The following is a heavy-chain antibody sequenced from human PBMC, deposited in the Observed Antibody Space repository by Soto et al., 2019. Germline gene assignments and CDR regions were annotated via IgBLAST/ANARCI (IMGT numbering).Heavy chain of an antibody. Sequence: QVQLVQSGTEVKKPGASVKVSCKASGYIFTSYDVNWVRQAPGQGLEWMGWMNPNSGNTGYVQKFQGRVTMTRDTSISTAYMELSSLRSEDTAVYYCTRNSSYDTSGPLHYYYGMDIWGQGTTVTVSS. V-gene: IGHV1-8*01. D-gene: IGHD3-22*01. CDR3: TRNSSYDTSGPLHYYYGMDI. CDR1: GYIFTSYD. J-gene: IGHJ6*02. CDR2: MNPNSGNT.